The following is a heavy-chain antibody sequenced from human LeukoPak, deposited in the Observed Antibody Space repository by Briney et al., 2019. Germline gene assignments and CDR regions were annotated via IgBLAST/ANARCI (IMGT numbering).Heavy chain of an antibody. J-gene: IGHJ4*02. Sequence: GGSLRLSCTTSGFAFDDFAMSWVRQPAGKGLEWVGFIRRRAYGGAAEYAASVKGRFIISRDDSKGIAYLQMNSLKTEDTAVYYCSSNGLVYFDYWGQGSRVIVSP. V-gene: IGHV3-49*04. CDR3: SSNGLVYFDY. CDR1: GFAFDDFA. D-gene: IGHD6-13*01. CDR2: IRRRAYGGAA.